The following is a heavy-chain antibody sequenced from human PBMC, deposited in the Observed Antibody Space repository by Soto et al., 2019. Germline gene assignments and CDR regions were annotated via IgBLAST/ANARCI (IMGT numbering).Heavy chain of an antibody. V-gene: IGHV1-18*01. D-gene: IGHD6-13*01. Sequence: QVQLVQSGAEVKKPGASVKVSCKASGYTFTSYGISWVRQAPGQGLEWMGWISAYNGNTNYAQKLQGRVTMTTGTATSTAYMELRCLRSDDTAVYYFASFSIAAADPYGMDVWGQGTTVTVSS. CDR2: ISAYNGNT. J-gene: IGHJ6*02. CDR1: GYTFTSYG. CDR3: ASFSIAAADPYGMDV.